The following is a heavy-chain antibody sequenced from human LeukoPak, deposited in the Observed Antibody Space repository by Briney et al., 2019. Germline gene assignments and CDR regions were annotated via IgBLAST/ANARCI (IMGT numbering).Heavy chain of an antibody. D-gene: IGHD6-19*01. Sequence: GGSLRLSCAASGFTCSTYAMSWVRQAPGKGLELVSSITSSGYDTYYRDSVKGRFTISRDNSENTLYLQMNSLRPEDTAMYYCAKDSRETLAGTEDYWGRGTLVTVSS. CDR1: GFTCSTYA. J-gene: IGHJ4*02. V-gene: IGHV3-23*01. CDR3: AKDSRETLAGTEDY. CDR2: ITSSGYDT.